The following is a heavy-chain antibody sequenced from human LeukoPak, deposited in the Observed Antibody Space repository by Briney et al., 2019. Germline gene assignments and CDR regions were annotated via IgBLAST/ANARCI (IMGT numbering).Heavy chain of an antibody. Sequence: GGTLRLSCAASGFTFSSYGMSWVRQAPGKGLEWVSAISGSGGSTYYADSVKGRFTISRDNSKNTLHLQMNSLRAEDTAVYYCAKDVRTNYFDYWGQGTLVTVSS. V-gene: IGHV3-23*01. CDR1: GFTFSSYG. D-gene: IGHD2-8*01. J-gene: IGHJ4*02. CDR2: ISGSGGST. CDR3: AKDVRTNYFDY.